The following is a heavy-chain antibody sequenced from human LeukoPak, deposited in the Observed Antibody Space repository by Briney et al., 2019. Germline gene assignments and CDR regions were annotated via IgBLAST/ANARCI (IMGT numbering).Heavy chain of an antibody. CDR3: AKSRQQWLVELDY. V-gene: IGHV3-23*01. Sequence: GGSLRLSCAASGFTFSSYAMSWVRQAPGKGLEWVSHISGSGGNTYYADSVKGRFTISRDNSKNTLYLQMNSLRAEDTAVYYCAKSRQQWLVELDYWGQGALVTVSS. D-gene: IGHD6-19*01. CDR1: GFTFSSYA. CDR2: ISGSGGNT. J-gene: IGHJ4*02.